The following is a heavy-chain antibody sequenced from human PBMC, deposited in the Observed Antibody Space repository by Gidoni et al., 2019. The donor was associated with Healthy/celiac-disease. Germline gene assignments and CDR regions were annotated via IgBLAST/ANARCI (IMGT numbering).Heavy chain of an antibody. CDR2: IISSSSYI. Sequence: EVQLVESGGGLVKHGGSLRLSCAASGFTFSSYSMNWVRQAPGKGLEWVSSIISSSSYIYYADSVKGRFTISRDNAKNSLYLQMNSLRAEDTAVYYCARDLSVWDYWGQGTLVTVSS. J-gene: IGHJ4*02. V-gene: IGHV3-21*01. CDR1: GFTFSSYS. CDR3: ARDLSVWDY.